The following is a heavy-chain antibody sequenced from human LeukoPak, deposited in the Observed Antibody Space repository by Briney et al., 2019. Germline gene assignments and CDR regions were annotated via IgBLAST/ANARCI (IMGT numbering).Heavy chain of an antibody. CDR1: GFTFSSYA. CDR2: ISGSGGST. D-gene: IGHD2-2*01. V-gene: IGHV3-23*01. CDR3: AKVRDIVVVPAAIRSYGMDV. Sequence: GGSLRLSCAASGFTFSSYAMSWVRQAPGKGLEWVSAISGSGGSTYYADSVKGRFTISRDNSKNTLYPQMNSLRAEDTAVYYCAKVRDIVVVPAAIRSYGMDVWGQGTTVTVSS. J-gene: IGHJ6*02.